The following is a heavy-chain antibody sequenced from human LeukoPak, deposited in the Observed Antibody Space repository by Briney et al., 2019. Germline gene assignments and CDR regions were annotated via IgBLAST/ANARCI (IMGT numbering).Heavy chain of an antibody. CDR2: ISAYNGNT. CDR3: ARDSRPRVAVSTAIGAC. V-gene: IGHV1-18*01. D-gene: IGHD2-2*01. Sequence: GASVKVSCKASGGTFSSYAISWVRQAPGQGLEWMGWISAYNGNTKYAQKFQGRVTMTTDTPTSTAYMELRSLRSDDTAVYYCARDSRPRVAVSTAIGACWGQGTLVTVSS. CDR1: GGTFSSYA. J-gene: IGHJ4*02.